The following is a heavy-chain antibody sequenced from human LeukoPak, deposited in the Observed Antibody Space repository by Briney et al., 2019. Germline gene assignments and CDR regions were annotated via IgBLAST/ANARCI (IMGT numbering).Heavy chain of an antibody. V-gene: IGHV3-53*01. CDR3: ARGGSWNDFDY. Sequence: PGGSLRLSCAASEFTVSSNYMSWVRQAPGKGLEWVSVIYSGDTTYYADSVEGRFTISRDNSKNTLYLQMSSLRAEDTAVYYCARGGSWNDFDYWGQGTLVTVSS. CDR2: IYSGDTT. CDR1: EFTVSSNY. D-gene: IGHD1-26*01. J-gene: IGHJ4*02.